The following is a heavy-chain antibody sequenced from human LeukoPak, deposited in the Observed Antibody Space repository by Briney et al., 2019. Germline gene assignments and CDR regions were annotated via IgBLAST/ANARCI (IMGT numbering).Heavy chain of an antibody. V-gene: IGHV3-9*01. CDR1: GFTFDDYG. CDR3: SKATTMATNFYYYYGIDV. D-gene: IGHD5-24*01. CDR2: INWNGGRR. J-gene: IGHJ6*02. Sequence: PGRSLRLSCAASGFTFDDYGMHWVRQAPGKGLEWVSGINWNGGRRDYADSVKGRFTISRDNAKNSLFLQMNSLRAEDTALYFCSKATTMATNFYYYYGIDVWGQGTTVTVSS.